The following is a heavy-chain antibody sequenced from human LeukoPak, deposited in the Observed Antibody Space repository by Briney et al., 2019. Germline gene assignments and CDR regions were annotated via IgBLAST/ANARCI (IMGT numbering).Heavy chain of an antibody. V-gene: IGHV1-46*01. J-gene: IGHJ4*02. CDR2: INPSGGST. D-gene: IGHD1-7*01. CDR1: GYSFTIYY. Sequence: ASVKVSCKASGYSFTIYYIHWVRQAPGQGLEWMGIINPSGGSTSYAQKFQGRVTMTRDMSTSTVYMELSSLRSEDTAVYYCARGINWNYSLDYWGQGTLVTVSS. CDR3: ARGINWNYSLDY.